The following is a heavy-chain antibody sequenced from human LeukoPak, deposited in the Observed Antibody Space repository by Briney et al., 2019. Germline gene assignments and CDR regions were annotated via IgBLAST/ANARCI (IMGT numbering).Heavy chain of an antibody. CDR1: GFTFSSYA. CDR3: ARVLKEALRSLYYFDY. D-gene: IGHD3-3*01. J-gene: IGHJ4*02. V-gene: IGHV3-23*01. Sequence: GGSLRLSCAASGFTFSSYAMSWVRQAPGKGLEWVSAISGSGGSTYYADSVKGRFTISRDNAKNSLYLQMNSLRAEDTAVYYCARVLKEALRSLYYFDYWGQGTLVTVSS. CDR2: ISGSGGST.